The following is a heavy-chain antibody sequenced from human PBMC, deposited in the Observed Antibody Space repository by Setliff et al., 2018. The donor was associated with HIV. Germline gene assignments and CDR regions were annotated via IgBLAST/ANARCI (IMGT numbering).Heavy chain of an antibody. Sequence: SETLSLTCAVYGGSFSGYYWSWIRQPPGKGLEWIGEINHSGNTNYNPSLKSRVTISVDTSKNQFSLNLTSVTAADTAVYYCARLGYSGSLVGNWGQGTLVTVSS. CDR3: ARLGYSGSLVGN. D-gene: IGHD1-26*01. CDR2: INHSGNT. J-gene: IGHJ4*02. CDR1: GGSFSGYY. V-gene: IGHV4-34*01.